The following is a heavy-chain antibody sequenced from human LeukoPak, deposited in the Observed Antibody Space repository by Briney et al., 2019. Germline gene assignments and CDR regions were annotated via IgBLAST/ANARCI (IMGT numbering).Heavy chain of an antibody. CDR2: INAGNGNT. CDR3: ARGSVAGIALHFDY. Sequence: ASVKVSCKASGGTFSSYAISWVRQAPGQRLEWMGWINAGNGNTKYSQKFQGRVTITADKSTSTAYMELSSLRSEDTAVYYCARGSVAGIALHFDYWGQGTLVTVSS. J-gene: IGHJ4*02. D-gene: IGHD6-19*01. V-gene: IGHV1-3*01. CDR1: GGTFSSYA.